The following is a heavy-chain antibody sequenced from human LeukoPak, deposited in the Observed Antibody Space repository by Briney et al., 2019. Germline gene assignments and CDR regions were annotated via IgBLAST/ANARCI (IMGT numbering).Heavy chain of an antibody. D-gene: IGHD2-21*02. V-gene: IGHV4-31*03. CDR3: ARPRDSWYYGMDV. Sequence: SETLSLTCTVSGVSFTSGGYYWTRLRQHPEKGLEWIGYIYHSGSAYYNPSLKSRVTMSVDTSKNQFSLKLSSVTAADTAVYYCARPRDSWYYGMDVWGQGTTVTVSS. CDR2: IYHSGSA. CDR1: GVSFTSGGYY. J-gene: IGHJ6*02.